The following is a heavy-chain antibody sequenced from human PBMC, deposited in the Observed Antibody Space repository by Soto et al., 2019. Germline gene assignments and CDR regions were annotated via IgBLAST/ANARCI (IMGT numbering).Heavy chain of an antibody. Sequence: GGSLRLSCAASGFTFSSYAMHWVRQAPGKGLEYVSAISSNGGSTYYANSVKCRFTISRDNSKNTLYLQMGSLRAEDMAVYYCARDGRFWSGYYYYYYYMDVWGKGTTVTVSS. CDR2: ISSNGGST. CDR1: GFTFSSYA. V-gene: IGHV3-64*01. J-gene: IGHJ6*03. CDR3: ARDGRFWSGYYYYYYYMDV. D-gene: IGHD3-3*01.